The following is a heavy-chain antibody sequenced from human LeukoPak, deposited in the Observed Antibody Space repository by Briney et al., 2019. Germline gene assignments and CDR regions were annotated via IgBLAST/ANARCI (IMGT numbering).Heavy chain of an antibody. CDR1: GFTFSSYW. CDR3: ARAREDYGEGQRYYYYYYMVV. CDR2: IKQDGSDK. Sequence: GGSLRLSCAASGFTFSSYWMSWVRQAPGKGLEWVANIKQDGSDKYYVDSVKGRFTISRDNAKNSLYLQMNSLRAEDTAVYYCARAREDYGEGQRYYYYYYMVVWGKGTTVTVSS. D-gene: IGHD4-17*01. J-gene: IGHJ6*03. V-gene: IGHV3-7*01.